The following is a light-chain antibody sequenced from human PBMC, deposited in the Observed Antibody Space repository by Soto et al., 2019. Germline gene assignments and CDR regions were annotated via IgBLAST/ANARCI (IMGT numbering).Light chain of an antibody. CDR3: MKALQTPIN. V-gene: IGKV2-30*01. CDR2: KVS. J-gene: IGKJ5*01. Sequence: DVVITHSPLSLPVTLVHPASVSFMSSQILVDNDGNTYLNWFQQRPGQSPRRLIYKVSNRDSGVPDRFSGSGSGTAFTLKISRVEAEDVGVYYCMKALQTPINFGQGTRLEIK. CDR1: QILVDNDGNTY.